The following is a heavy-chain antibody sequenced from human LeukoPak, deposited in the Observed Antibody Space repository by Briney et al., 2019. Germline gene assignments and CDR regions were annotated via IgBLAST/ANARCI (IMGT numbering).Heavy chain of an antibody. V-gene: IGHV4-4*07. D-gene: IGHD6-13*01. CDR2: IYTSGST. CDR1: GGSISSYY. CDR3: AGSVRLTVAAAGTGVDY. J-gene: IGHJ4*02. Sequence: SETLSLTCTVSGGSISSYYWSWIRQPAGKGLEWIGRIYTSGSTNYNPSLKSRVTMSVDTSKNQFSLKLSSVTAADTAVYYCAGSVRLTVAAAGTGVDYWGQGTLVTVSS.